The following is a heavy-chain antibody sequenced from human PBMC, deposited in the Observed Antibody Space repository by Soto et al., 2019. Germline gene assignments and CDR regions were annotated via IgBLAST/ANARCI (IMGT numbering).Heavy chain of an antibody. CDR2: VDNDGTHT. V-gene: IGHV3-74*01. D-gene: IGHD2-15*01. CDR3: ARGQYCNGDGCLWWFDP. CDR1: GFTFSNYL. J-gene: IGHJ5*02. Sequence: EVQLVESGGGLVQPGGSLRLSCAASGFTFSNYLIHWVRQAPGKGLVWVSRVDNDGTHTIYADSVKGRFTISRDNAKNTVYLQMNSPRAEDTAVYYCARGQYCNGDGCLWWFDPCGQGTLVTVSS.